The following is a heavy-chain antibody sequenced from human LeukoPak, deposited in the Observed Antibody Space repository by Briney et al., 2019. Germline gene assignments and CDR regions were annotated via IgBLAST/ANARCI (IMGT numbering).Heavy chain of an antibody. J-gene: IGHJ5*02. CDR1: GFTFSSYA. V-gene: IGHV3-23*01. Sequence: PGGSLRLSCAASGFTFSSYAMSWVRQAPGEGLEWVSTVSGSNGNTHYADSVKGRFTISRDNSKNTLYLQMNRLRAEDTAVYYCVRESAVAAVGRSWFDPWGRGTLVTVSS. CDR2: VSGSNGNT. D-gene: IGHD6-13*01. CDR3: VRESAVAAVGRSWFDP.